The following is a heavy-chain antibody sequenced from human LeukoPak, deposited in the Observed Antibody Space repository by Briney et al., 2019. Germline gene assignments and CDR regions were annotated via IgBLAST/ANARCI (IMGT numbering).Heavy chain of an antibody. J-gene: IGHJ4*02. V-gene: IGHV4-34*01. CDR1: GGSFSGYY. CDR2: INHSGST. Sequence: PSETLSLTCAVYGGSFSGYYWSWIRQPPGKGLEWIGEINHSGSTNYNPSLKSRVTISVDTSKNQFSLKLSSVTAADTAVYYCARGPYCSGGSCYSQFDYWGQGTLVTVSS. CDR3: ARGPYCSGGSCYSQFDY. D-gene: IGHD2-15*01.